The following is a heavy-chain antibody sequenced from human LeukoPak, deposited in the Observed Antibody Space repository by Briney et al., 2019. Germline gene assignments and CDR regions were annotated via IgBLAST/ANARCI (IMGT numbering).Heavy chain of an antibody. CDR1: GGTFSSYA. D-gene: IGHD1-14*01. Sequence: ASVKVSCKASGGTFSSYAISWVRQAPGQGLEWMGGVIPIFGTANYAQKFQGRVTITADKSTSTAYMELSSLRSEDTAVYYCASTCRNQNSFDPWGQGTLVTVSS. J-gene: IGHJ5*02. V-gene: IGHV1-69*06. CDR3: ASTCRNQNSFDP. CDR2: VIPIFGTA.